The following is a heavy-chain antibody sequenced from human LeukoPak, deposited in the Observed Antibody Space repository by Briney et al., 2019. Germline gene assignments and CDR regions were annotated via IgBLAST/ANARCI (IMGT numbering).Heavy chain of an antibody. Sequence: GTLTLSCAASGFTVSSNYMSWVRQAPGKGLEWVSVIYSGSSSTYYTDSVKGRFTISRHNSKNTLYLQMNSLRAEDTAVYYCARVGSGWYDFDYWGQGTLVTVSS. CDR3: ARVGSGWYDFDY. V-gene: IGHV3-53*04. D-gene: IGHD6-19*01. CDR1: GFTVSSNY. J-gene: IGHJ4*02. CDR2: IYSGSSST.